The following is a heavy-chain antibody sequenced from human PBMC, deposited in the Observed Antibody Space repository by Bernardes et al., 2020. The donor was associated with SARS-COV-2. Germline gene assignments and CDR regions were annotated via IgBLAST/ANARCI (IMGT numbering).Heavy chain of an antibody. J-gene: IGHJ4*02. Sequence: SETLSLTCTVSGGSISSYYWSWIRQPPGKGLEWIGYIYYSGSTNYNPSLKSRVTISVDTSKNQFSLKLSSVTAADTAVYYCARVHFDWLFFDYWGQGTLVTVSS. V-gene: IGHV4-59*08. CDR3: ARVHFDWLFFDY. D-gene: IGHD3-9*01. CDR1: GGSISSYY. CDR2: IYYSGST.